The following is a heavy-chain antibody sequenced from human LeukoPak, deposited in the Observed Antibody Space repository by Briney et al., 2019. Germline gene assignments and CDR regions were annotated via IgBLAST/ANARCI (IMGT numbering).Heavy chain of an antibody. CDR1: GFTFSSYA. CDR3: AKAEDYYDSSGYSHTKDAFDI. J-gene: IGHJ3*02. Sequence: PGGSLRLSCAASGFTFSSYAMSWVRQAPGKGLEWVSAISGSGGSTYYADSVKGRFTISRDNSKNTLYLQMNSLRAEDTAVYYCAKAEDYYDSSGYSHTKDAFDIWGQGTMVTVSS. D-gene: IGHD3-22*01. V-gene: IGHV3-23*01. CDR2: ISGSGGST.